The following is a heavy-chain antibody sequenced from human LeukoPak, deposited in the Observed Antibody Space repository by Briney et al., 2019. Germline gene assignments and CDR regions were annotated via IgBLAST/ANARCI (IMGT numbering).Heavy chain of an antibody. CDR1: GYTFTSYG. V-gene: IGHV1-18*01. D-gene: IGHD3-22*01. CDR3: ARHPRRRAYDRARDYFDY. Sequence: ASVKVSCKASGYTFTSYGISWVRQAPGQGLEWMGWISAYNGNTNYAQKLQGRVTMTTDTSTSTAYMELRSLRSDDTAVYYCARHPRRRAYDRARDYFDYWGQGTLVTVSS. J-gene: IGHJ4*02. CDR2: ISAYNGNT.